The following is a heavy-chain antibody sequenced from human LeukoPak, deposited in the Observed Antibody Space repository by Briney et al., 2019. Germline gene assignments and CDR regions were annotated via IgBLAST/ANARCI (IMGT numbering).Heavy chain of an antibody. D-gene: IGHD1-26*01. CDR1: GGTFSSYA. J-gene: IGHJ4*02. Sequence: GASVKVSCKASGGTFSSYAISWVRQAPGQGLEWMGRIIPILGIANYAQKFQGRVTITADKSTSAAYMELSSLRSEDTAVYYCARDLLLTGVDYWGQGTLVTVSS. V-gene: IGHV1-69*04. CDR2: IIPILGIA. CDR3: ARDLLLTGVDY.